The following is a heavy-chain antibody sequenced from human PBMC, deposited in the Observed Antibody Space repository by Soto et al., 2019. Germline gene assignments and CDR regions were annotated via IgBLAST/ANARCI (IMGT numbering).Heavy chain of an antibody. D-gene: IGHD4-17*01. J-gene: IGHJ4*02. CDR3: ARGGAYGDYRSDY. CDR2: INSDGSHT. Sequence: EVQLVESGGGLAQPGGSLRLSCAASGFNFSIYWMHWVRQAPGKGLVWVSRINSDGSHTDYADSVKGRFTISRDNANNTLYLQINSLGAEATAVFYCARGGAYGDYRSDYWGQGTLVTVSS. CDR1: GFNFSIYW. V-gene: IGHV3-74*01.